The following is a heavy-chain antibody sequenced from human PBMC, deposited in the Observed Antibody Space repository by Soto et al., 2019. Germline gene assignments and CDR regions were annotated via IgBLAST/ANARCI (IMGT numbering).Heavy chain of an antibody. Sequence: QVQLVQSGAEVKKPGSSVKVSCKASGGTFSSYTISWVRQAPGQGVEWMGRIIPMFGIANYAQKFQGRVTITADKSTRTAYMELSSLRSEDTAVHYCARGYGDSHDYWGQGTLVTVSS. D-gene: IGHD4-17*01. CDR1: GGTFSSYT. V-gene: IGHV1-69*02. CDR3: ARGYGDSHDY. J-gene: IGHJ4*02. CDR2: IIPMFGIA.